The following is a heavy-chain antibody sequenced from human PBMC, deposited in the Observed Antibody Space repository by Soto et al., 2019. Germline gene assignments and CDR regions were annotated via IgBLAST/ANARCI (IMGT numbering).Heavy chain of an antibody. V-gene: IGHV1-69*01. CDR1: GGTFSNYA. J-gene: IGHJ6*02. Sequence: QVQLVQSGAEVKKPGSSVKVSCKASGGTFSNYAFSWVRQVPGQGLEWMGGIIPIFEPTNYAQKFQGRVTITADESTSTTYMELSSLSSEDTAVFFCARDMIPAAISYRYYAMDVWGQGTTVTVSS. CDR3: ARDMIPAAISYRYYAMDV. D-gene: IGHD2-2*01. CDR2: IIPIFEPT.